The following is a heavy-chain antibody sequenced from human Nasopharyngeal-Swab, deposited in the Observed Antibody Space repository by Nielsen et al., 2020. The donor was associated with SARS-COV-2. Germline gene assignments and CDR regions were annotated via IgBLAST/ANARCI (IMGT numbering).Heavy chain of an antibody. CDR2: IIPILGKA. CDR1: GGTFTNYG. D-gene: IGHD3-10*01. CDR3: ARGGVPPWFGDNDI. V-gene: IGHV1-69*04. Sequence: SVKVSCKASGGTFTNYGITWVRQAPGQGLEWIGRIIPILGKANNARKFQGRVTITADKSTSTVYMELSSLRSEDTAVYYCARGGVPPWFGDNDIWGQGTVVTVSS. J-gene: IGHJ3*02.